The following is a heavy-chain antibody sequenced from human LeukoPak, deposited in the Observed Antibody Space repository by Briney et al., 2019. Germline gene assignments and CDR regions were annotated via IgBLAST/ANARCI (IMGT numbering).Heavy chain of an antibody. V-gene: IGHV4-59*01. Sequence: SETLSLTCTVSGVSISSYYWIWLRQPPGKGLEGIGYIYYSGSTNYNPSLKSRVTISVDTSKNQFSLKLSSVTAADTAVYYCARRMGGSYKVFDYWGQGTLVTVSS. J-gene: IGHJ4*02. D-gene: IGHD1-26*01. CDR1: GVSISSYY. CDR3: ARRMGGSYKVFDY. CDR2: IYYSGST.